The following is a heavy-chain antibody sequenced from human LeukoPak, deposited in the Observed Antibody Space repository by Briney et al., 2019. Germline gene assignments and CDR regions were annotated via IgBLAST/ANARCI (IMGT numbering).Heavy chain of an antibody. CDR3: ARRRDFDY. D-gene: IGHD6-6*01. J-gene: IGHJ4*02. CDR2: ISWNSGSI. V-gene: IGHV3-9*01. CDR1: GFTFDDYA. Sequence: PGGSLRLSCAASGFTFDDYAMHWVRQAPGKGLEWVSGISWNSGSIGYADSVKGRFTISRDNAKNSLYLQMNSLRAEDTAVYYCARRRDFDYWGQGTLVAVSS.